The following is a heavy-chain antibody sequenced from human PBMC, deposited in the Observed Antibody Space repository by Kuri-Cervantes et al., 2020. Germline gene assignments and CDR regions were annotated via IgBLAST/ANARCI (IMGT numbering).Heavy chain of an antibody. CDR3: ARTSAAADYYYFYYGMDV. CDR2: ISWNSGSI. CDR1: GFTFGDYA. D-gene: IGHD6-13*01. J-gene: IGHJ6*02. Sequence: LSLTCAASGFTFGDYAMHWVRQAPGKGLEWVSGISWNSGSIGYADSVKGRFTISRDNSKNTLYLQMNSLRAEDTAVYYCARTSAAADYYYFYYGMDVWGQGTTVTVSS. V-gene: IGHV3-9*01.